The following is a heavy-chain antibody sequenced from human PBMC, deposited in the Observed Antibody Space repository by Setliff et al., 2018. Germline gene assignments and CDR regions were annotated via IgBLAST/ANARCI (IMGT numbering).Heavy chain of an antibody. D-gene: IGHD1-1*01. Sequence: TLSLTCTVSGDPMSSRRYYWAWIRQPAGKGLEWIGRIFGSGSTNYNPSLKSRVTMSIDTSKNQFFLKVRSVTAADTAVYYCARDRGSNNSPEDFDYWGLGTLVTVSS. J-gene: IGHJ4*02. CDR3: ARDRGSNNSPEDFDY. CDR1: GDPMSSRRYY. V-gene: IGHV4-61*02. CDR2: IFGSGST.